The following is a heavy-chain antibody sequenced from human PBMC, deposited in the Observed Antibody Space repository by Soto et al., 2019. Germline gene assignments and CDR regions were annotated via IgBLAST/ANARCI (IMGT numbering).Heavy chain of an antibody. CDR3: ARDPGFASYGFYYFYALDV. Sequence: SQTLSLTYAISVDIVSSSSAAWNCIRQSPSRGFEWLGRTYYRSKWYNEYALSLQSRISINPDTAKNRFSLQLHSVTPEDTAVYYCARDPGFASYGFYYFYALDVWGQGTTVTVSS. CDR1: VDIVSSSSAA. CDR2: TYYRSKWYN. D-gene: IGHD5-18*01. J-gene: IGHJ6*02. V-gene: IGHV6-1*01.